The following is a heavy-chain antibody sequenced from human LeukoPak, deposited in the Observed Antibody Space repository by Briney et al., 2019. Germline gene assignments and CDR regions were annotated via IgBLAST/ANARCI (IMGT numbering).Heavy chain of an antibody. CDR2: IRQDGDTK. J-gene: IGHJ4*02. Sequence: GGSLRLSCATSGFDFSVYALSWVRQAPGKGLEWVANIRQDGDTKYYVDSVKGRFTISRDNAMNSLYLQMNSLRAEDTAIYYCARSLPYGTTWYGRSDFWGQGTLVTVSS. V-gene: IGHV3-7*03. D-gene: IGHD6-13*01. CDR1: GFDFSVYA. CDR3: ARSLPYGTTWYGRSDF.